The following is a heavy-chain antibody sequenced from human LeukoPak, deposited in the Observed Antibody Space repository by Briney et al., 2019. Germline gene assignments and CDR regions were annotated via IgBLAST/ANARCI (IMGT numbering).Heavy chain of an antibody. V-gene: IGHV3-23*01. CDR2: VGGDGRVT. Sequence: GGSLRLSCAASGFTFATYVMTWVRQAPGKGLEWVSSVGGDGRVTYYADSVKGRFTISRDNSKNTIFLQMDSLRVEDTAVYYCAKGISADGYNFERGADYWGQGAQVIVSS. CDR3: AKGISADGYNFERGADY. CDR1: GFTFATYV. D-gene: IGHD5-24*01. J-gene: IGHJ4*02.